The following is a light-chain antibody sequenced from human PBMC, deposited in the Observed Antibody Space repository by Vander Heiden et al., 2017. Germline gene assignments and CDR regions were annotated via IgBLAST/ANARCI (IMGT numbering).Light chain of an antibody. CDR3: QAWDSSTAV. J-gene: IGLJ1*01. V-gene: IGLV3-1*01. Sequence: SYELTQPPSESVSPGQTASITCSGDKLGEKYACWYQQKPGQSPVLVIYQDNKRPSGIPERFSGSNSGNTATLTISGTQAMDEADYYCQAWDSSTAVFGTGTKVTGL. CDR2: QDN. CDR1: KLGEKY.